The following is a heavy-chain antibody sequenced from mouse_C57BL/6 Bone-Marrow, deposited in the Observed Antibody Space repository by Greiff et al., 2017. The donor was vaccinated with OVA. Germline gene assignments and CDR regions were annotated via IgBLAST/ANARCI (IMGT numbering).Heavy chain of an antibody. V-gene: IGHV1-81*01. J-gene: IGHJ3*01. Sequence: QVQLKQSGAELARPGASVKLSCKASGYTFTSYGISWVKQRTGQGLEWMGEIYPRSGKTDYNEKFKGKGTLTVDKSSSTASMELRSLTSAESAVFYCARRGRGFAYWGQGTLVTVSA. D-gene: IGHD3-3*01. CDR2: IYPRSGKT. CDR1: GYTFTSYG. CDR3: ARRGRGFAY.